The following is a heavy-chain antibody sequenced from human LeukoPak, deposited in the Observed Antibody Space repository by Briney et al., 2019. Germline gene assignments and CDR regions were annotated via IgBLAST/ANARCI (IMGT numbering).Heavy chain of an antibody. D-gene: IGHD6-19*01. J-gene: IGHJ5*02. Sequence: SETLSLTCTVSGDSISSRSYYWGWIRQPPGKGLEWIGSIYYSGSTYYNPSLKSRVTISVNTSKNQFSLKLSSVTAADTAVYYCASQVDGALFDPWGQGTLVTVSS. V-gene: IGHV4-39*07. CDR2: IYYSGST. CDR3: ASQVDGALFDP. CDR1: GDSISSRSYY.